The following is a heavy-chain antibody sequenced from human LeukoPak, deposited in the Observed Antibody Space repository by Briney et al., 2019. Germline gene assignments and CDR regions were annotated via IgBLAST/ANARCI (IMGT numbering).Heavy chain of an antibody. Sequence: GASVKVSCKASGYTFTSYDFNWVRQATGQGLEWMGWMNPNSGNTGYAQKFQGRVTMTRNTSISTAYMELSSLRSEDTAVYYCARDDADFWSGYSDPWGQGTLVTVSS. J-gene: IGHJ5*02. CDR2: MNPNSGNT. V-gene: IGHV1-8*01. CDR1: GYTFTSYD. D-gene: IGHD3-3*01. CDR3: ARDDADFWSGYSDP.